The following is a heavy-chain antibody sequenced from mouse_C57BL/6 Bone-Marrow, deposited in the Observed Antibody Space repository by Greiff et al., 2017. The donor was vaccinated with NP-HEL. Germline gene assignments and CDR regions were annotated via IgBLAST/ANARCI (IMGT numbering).Heavy chain of an antibody. Sequence: EVQGVESGGGLVKPGGSLTLSCAASGFTFSDYGMHWVRQAPEKGLEWVAYISSGSSTIYYADKVKGRFTISRDNAKNTLFLQMTSLRSEDTAMYYCARLDYGSSYEYFDVWGTGTTVTVSS. CDR2: ISSGSSTI. J-gene: IGHJ1*03. D-gene: IGHD1-1*01. V-gene: IGHV5-17*01. CDR1: GFTFSDYG. CDR3: ARLDYGSSYEYFDV.